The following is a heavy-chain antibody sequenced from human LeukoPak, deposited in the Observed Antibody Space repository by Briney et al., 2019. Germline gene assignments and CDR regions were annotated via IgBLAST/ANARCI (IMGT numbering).Heavy chain of an antibody. CDR1: GGTFSSYA. CDR2: IIPIFGTA. CDR3: AREWQYYDYVWGSYRYRSWFDP. J-gene: IGHJ5*02. V-gene: IGHV1-69*06. D-gene: IGHD3-16*02. Sequence: ASVKVSCKASGGTFSSYAISWVRQAPGQGLEWMGGIIPIFGTANYAQKFQGRVTITADKSTSTAYMELSSLRSEDTAVYYCAREWQYYDYVWGSYRYRSWFDPWGQGTLVTVSS.